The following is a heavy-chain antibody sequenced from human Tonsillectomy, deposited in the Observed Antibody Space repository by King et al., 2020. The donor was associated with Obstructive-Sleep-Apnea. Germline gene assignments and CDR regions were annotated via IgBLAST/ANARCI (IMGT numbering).Heavy chain of an antibody. J-gene: IGHJ5*02. CDR2: TYYRSKWFT. Sequence: VQLQQSGPGLVKPSQTLSLTCAISGDSVSSNSAACNWIRQSPSRGLEWLGRTYYRSKWFTDYAGFVKSRITISADTSKNQFSLQVNSVTPGDTALYYCARDAGYWWFDPWGQGTLVTVSS. CDR3: ARDAGYWWFDP. D-gene: IGHD6-13*01. V-gene: IGHV6-1*01. CDR1: GDSVSSNSAA.